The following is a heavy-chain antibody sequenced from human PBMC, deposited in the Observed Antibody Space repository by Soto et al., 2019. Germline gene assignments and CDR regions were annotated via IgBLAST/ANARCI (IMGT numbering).Heavy chain of an antibody. CDR1: GFTFSSYG. J-gene: IGHJ3*02. CDR3: ARGLLAYCGGDCSFGAFDI. D-gene: IGHD2-21*01. Sequence: QVQLVESGGGVVQPGRSLRLSCAASGFTFSSYGMHWVRQAPGKGLEWVAVIWHDGSNKYYADSVKGRFTISRDNSKNTLYLQMNSLRAEDTAVYYCARGLLAYCGGDCSFGAFDIWGQGTMVTVSS. CDR2: IWHDGSNK. V-gene: IGHV3-33*01.